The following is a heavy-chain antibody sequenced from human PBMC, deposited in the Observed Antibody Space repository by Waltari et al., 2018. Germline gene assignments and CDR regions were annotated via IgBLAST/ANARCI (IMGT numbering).Heavy chain of an antibody. J-gene: IGHJ4*02. Sequence: QVQLQQWGAGLLKPSETLSLTCAVYGGSFSGYYWSWIRHPPGKGLEWIGEINHSGSTNYNPSLKSRVTISVDTSKNQFSLKLSSVTAADTAVYYCAREERPSYYDFWSGRWPFDYWGQGTLVTVSS. CDR3: AREERPSYYDFWSGRWPFDY. D-gene: IGHD3-3*01. CDR2: INHSGST. V-gene: IGHV4-34*01. CDR1: GGSFSGYY.